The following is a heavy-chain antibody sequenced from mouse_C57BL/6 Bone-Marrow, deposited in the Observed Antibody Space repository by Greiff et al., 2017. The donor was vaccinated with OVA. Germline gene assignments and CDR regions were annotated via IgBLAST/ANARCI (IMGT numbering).Heavy chain of an antibody. Sequence: QVQLKESGPELVKPGASVKISCKASGYAFSSSWMNWVKQRPGKGLEWIGRIYPGDGDTNYNGKFKGKATLTADKSSSTAYMQLSSLTSEDSAVYFCARSPTTVPGYYAMDDWGQGTSVTVSS. D-gene: IGHD2-9*01. CDR3: ARSPTTVPGYYAMDD. CDR1: GYAFSSSW. V-gene: IGHV1-82*01. CDR2: IYPGDGDT. J-gene: IGHJ4*01.